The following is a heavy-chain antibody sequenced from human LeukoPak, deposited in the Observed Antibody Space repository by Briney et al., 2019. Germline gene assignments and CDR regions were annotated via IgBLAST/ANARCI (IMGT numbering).Heavy chain of an antibody. D-gene: IGHD3-10*01. CDR2: ISWNSGSI. CDR1: GFTFDDYA. Sequence: GRSLRLSCAASGFTFDDYAMHWVRQAPGKGLEWVSGISWNSGSIGYADSVKGRFTISRDNAKNSLYLQMNSLRAEDTALYYCAKDMGRYYYGSGSYWYYYGMDVWGQGTTVTVSS. V-gene: IGHV3-9*01. CDR3: AKDMGRYYYGSGSYWYYYGMDV. J-gene: IGHJ6*02.